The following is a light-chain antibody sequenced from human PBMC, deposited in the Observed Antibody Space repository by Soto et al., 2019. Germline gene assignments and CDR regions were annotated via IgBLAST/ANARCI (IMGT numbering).Light chain of an antibody. Sequence: SALTQPASVSGSPGQSITISCTGTSSDVGGYNSVSWYQHHPGKAPKLMIYNVSNRPSGVSSRFSGSKSGNTASLTISGLQAEDEADYYCSSYTTSSTYVFATGTKLTVL. V-gene: IGLV2-14*03. CDR1: SSDVGGYNS. CDR3: SSYTTSSTYV. CDR2: NVS. J-gene: IGLJ1*01.